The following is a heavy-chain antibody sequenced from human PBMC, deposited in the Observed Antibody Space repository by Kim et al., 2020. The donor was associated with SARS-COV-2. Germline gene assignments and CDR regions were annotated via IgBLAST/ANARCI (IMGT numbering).Heavy chain of an antibody. D-gene: IGHD3-22*01. V-gene: IGHV4-39*07. CDR3: ARGPQITMIVVDYDY. Sequence: PSLKSRVTISVDTSKNQFSLKLSSVTAADTAVYYCARGPQITMIVVDYDYWGQGTLVTVSS. J-gene: IGHJ4*02.